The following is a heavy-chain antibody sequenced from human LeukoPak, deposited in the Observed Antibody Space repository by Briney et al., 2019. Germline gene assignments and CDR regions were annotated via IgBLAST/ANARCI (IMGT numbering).Heavy chain of an antibody. V-gene: IGHV3-48*03. CDR1: GYTFGDYA. CDR3: AELGITMIGGV. CDR2: ISSSGSTI. Sequence: GGSLRLSCTASGYTFGDYAMSWVRQAPGKGLEWVSYISSSGSTIYYADSVKGRFTISRDNAKNSLYLQMNSLRAEDTAVYYCAELGITMIGGVWGKGTTVTISS. D-gene: IGHD3-10*02. J-gene: IGHJ6*04.